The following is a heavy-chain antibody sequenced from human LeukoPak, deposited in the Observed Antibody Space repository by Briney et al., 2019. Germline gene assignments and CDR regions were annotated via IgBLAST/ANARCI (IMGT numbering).Heavy chain of an antibody. CDR2: IKSKTDGGTT. D-gene: IGHD6-13*01. J-gene: IGHJ4*02. CDR3: TTYRSWHGGVIDY. CDR1: GFTFSNAW. Sequence: GGSLRLSCAASGFTFSNAWMSWVRQAPGKGLEWVGRIKSKTDGGTTDYAAPVKGRFTISRDDSKNTLYLQMNSLKTEDTAVYYCTTYRSWHGGVIDYWGQGTLVTVSS. V-gene: IGHV3-15*01.